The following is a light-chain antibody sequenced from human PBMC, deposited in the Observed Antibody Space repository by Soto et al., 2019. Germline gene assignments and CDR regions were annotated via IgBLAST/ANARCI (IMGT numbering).Light chain of an antibody. CDR3: AAWDDSLNAVV. CDR2: SNN. CDR1: SSNIGSNT. V-gene: IGLV1-44*01. J-gene: IGLJ2*01. Sequence: QSVLTQPPSASGTPGQRVTICCYGSSSNIGSNTVNWYQQLPGTAPKLLIYSNNQRPSGVPDRFSGSKSGTSASLAISGLQSEDEADYYCAAWDDSLNAVVFGGGTKLTVL.